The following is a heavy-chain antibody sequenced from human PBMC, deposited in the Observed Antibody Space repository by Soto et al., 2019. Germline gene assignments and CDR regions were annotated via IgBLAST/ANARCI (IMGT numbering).Heavy chain of an antibody. D-gene: IGHD6-19*01. CDR2: IYWNDDK. J-gene: IGHJ6*02. V-gene: IGHV2-5*01. CDR1: GFSLSTSGVG. Sequence: QITLKESGPTLVKPTQTLTLTCTFSGFSLSTSGVGVGWIRQPPGKAPEWLALIYWNDDKRYSPSLKSRLTLTKDTSKNQVVLTMTNMDPVDTATYYCAHCPIYTNAWSRGGYYYSAMDVWGQGTTVTVSS. CDR3: AHCPIYTNAWSRGGYYYSAMDV.